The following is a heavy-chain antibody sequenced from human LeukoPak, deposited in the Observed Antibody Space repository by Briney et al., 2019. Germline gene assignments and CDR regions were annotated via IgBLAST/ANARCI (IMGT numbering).Heavy chain of an antibody. CDR1: GFTFSSYW. V-gene: IGHV3-7*01. Sequence: SGGSLRLSCAASGFTFSSYWMSWVRQAPGKGLEWVANIKQDGSEKYYVDSVKGRFTISRDNAKNSLCLQMNSLRAEDTAVYYCARDQLSGDYYYYYMDVWGKGTTVTVSS. CDR2: IKQDGSEK. CDR3: ARDQLSGDYYYYYMDV. J-gene: IGHJ6*03. D-gene: IGHD7-27*01.